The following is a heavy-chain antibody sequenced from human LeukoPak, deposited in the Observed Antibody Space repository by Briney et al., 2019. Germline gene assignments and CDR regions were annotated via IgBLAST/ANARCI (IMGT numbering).Heavy chain of an antibody. D-gene: IGHD3-3*01. CDR3: ARGGITIFGVVITGFWFDP. J-gene: IGHJ5*02. Sequence: KASETLSLTCAVYGGSFSGYYWSWIRQPPGKGLEWIGEINHSGSTNYNPSLKSRVTISVDTSKNQFSLKLSSVTAADTAVYYCARGGITIFGVVITGFWFDPWGQGTLVTVSS. V-gene: IGHV4-34*01. CDR2: INHSGST. CDR1: GGSFSGYY.